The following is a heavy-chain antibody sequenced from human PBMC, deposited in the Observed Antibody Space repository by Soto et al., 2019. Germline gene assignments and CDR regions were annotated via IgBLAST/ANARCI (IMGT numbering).Heavy chain of an antibody. CDR1: GFTFSSYG. CDR2: ISYDGSNK. J-gene: IGHJ4*02. CDR3: AREDRDIVVVPAAILPDY. Sequence: VGSLRLSCAASGFTFSSYGMHWVRQAPGKGLEWVAVISYDGSNKYYADSVKGRFTISRDNSKNTLYLQMNSLRAEDTAVYYCAREDRDIVVVPAAILPDYWGQGTLVTVSS. V-gene: IGHV3-30*19. D-gene: IGHD2-2*02.